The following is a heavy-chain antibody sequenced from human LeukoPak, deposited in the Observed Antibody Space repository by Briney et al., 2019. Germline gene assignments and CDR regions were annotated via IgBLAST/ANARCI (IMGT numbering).Heavy chain of an antibody. CDR1: GGSLSSYF. CDR2: IYYSGNT. J-gene: IGHJ3*01. Sequence: SETLFLTCTVSGGSLSSYFWSWIRQPPGKGLEWIGYIYYSGNTYYNPSLKSRVTISVDTSENQFTLKLNSVTAADTAVYYCARNKPHDPFAFWGQGTMVTVSS. CDR3: ARNKPHDPFAF. D-gene: IGHD1/OR15-1a*01. V-gene: IGHV4-59*01.